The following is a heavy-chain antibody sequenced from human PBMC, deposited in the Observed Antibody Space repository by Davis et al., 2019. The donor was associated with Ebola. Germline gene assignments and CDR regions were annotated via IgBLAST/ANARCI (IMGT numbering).Heavy chain of an antibody. D-gene: IGHD5-24*01. V-gene: IGHV5-51*01. CDR1: GYSFTNIW. Sequence: GESLKISCKGSGYSFTNIWIGWVRQMPGKGLEWMGIIYPRDSDTRYSPSFQCQVTISVDKSISTAYLQWSSLKASDTAIYYCARGTNGYNPGGYFDSWGQGTLVTVSS. J-gene: IGHJ4*02. CDR2: IYPRDSDT. CDR3: ARGTNGYNPGGYFDS.